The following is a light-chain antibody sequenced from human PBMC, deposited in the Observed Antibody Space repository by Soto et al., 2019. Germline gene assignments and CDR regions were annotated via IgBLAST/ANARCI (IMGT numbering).Light chain of an antibody. J-gene: IGKJ1*01. V-gene: IGKV1-6*01. Sequence: AIQMTQSPSSLSASVGDRVTITCRASQGIRDEVGWYQQRPGEAPRLLIYGTSNLQGGVPSRFSGSGSGTDFTLTISSLQPEDVATYYCLQDNDYPRTFGQGTKVEIK. CDR1: QGIRDE. CDR2: GTS. CDR3: LQDNDYPRT.